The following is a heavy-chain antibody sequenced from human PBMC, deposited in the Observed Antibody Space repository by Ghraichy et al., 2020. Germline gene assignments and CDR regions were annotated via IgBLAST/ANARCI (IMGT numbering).Heavy chain of an antibody. Sequence: GVLNISCAVSGFTVSSIYLSWVRQPPGKGLEWLSVIYSGGATYYADSVKGRFTISRDNSKNTLYLEMNSLRADDTAVYYCAREYYINNYSPHMDVWGKGTTVTVSS. J-gene: IGHJ6*03. CDR1: GFTVSSIY. CDR2: IYSGGAT. V-gene: IGHV3-53*01. CDR3: AREYYINNYSPHMDV. D-gene: IGHD3-10*01.